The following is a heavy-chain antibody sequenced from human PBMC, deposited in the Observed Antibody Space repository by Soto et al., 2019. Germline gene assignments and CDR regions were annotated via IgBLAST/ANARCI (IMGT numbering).Heavy chain of an antibody. V-gene: IGHV3-53*02. CDR3: ARARQQLEYYYYGMDV. D-gene: IGHD6-13*01. CDR1: GFTVSSNY. Sequence: EVQLVETGGGLIQPGGSLRLSCAASGFTVSSNYMSWVRQAPGRGLEWVSVIYSGGSTYYADSVKGRFTISRDNSKNTLYLQMNSLRAEDTAVYYCARARQQLEYYYYGMDVWGQGTTVTVSS. CDR2: IYSGGST. J-gene: IGHJ6*02.